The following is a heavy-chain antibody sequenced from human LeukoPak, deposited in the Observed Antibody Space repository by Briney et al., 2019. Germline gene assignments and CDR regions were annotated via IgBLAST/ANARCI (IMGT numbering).Heavy chain of an antibody. D-gene: IGHD3-10*02. CDR1: GFTFSSYE. Sequence: GGSLRLSCAASGFTFSSYEMNWVRQAPGKGLEWVSYISSSGSTIYYADYVKGRFTISRDNAKNSLYLQMNSLRAEDTAVYYCAELGITMIGGVWGKGTTVTISS. V-gene: IGHV3-48*03. CDR3: AELGITMIGGV. CDR2: ISSSGSTI. J-gene: IGHJ6*04.